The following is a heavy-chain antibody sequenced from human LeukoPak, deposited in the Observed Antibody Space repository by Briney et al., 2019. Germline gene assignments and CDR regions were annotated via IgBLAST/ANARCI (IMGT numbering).Heavy chain of an antibody. CDR3: ARDSDYLGFDY. CDR2: IYYSGST. D-gene: IGHD4-17*01. J-gene: IGHJ4*02. V-gene: IGHV4-39*07. CDR1: GGSISSSSYY. Sequence: SETLSLTCTVSGGSISSSSYYWGWIRQPPGKGLEWIGSIYYSGSTDYNPSLKSRVTISVDTSKNQFSLKLSSVTAADTAVYYCARDSDYLGFDYWGQGTLVTVSS.